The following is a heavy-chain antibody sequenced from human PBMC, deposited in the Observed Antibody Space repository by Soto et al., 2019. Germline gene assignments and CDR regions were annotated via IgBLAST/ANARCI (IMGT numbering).Heavy chain of an antibody. CDR2: IIPILGIA. V-gene: IGHV1-69*08. CDR1: GGTFSSYT. CDR3: AREEYYYGSGAFFDY. J-gene: IGHJ4*02. D-gene: IGHD3-10*01. Sequence: QVQLVQSGAEVKKPGSSVKVSCKASGGTFSSYTISWVRQGPGQGLEWMGRIIPILGIANYAQKFQGRVTITADKSTSTAYMELNSLRSEDTAVYYCAREEYYYGSGAFFDYWGQGTLVTVPS.